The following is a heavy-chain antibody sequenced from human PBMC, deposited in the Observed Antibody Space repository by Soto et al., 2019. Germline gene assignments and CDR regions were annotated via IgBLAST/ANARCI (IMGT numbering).Heavy chain of an antibody. J-gene: IGHJ4*01. CDR1: GFTFSSYA. Sequence: QLLESGGGLVQPGGSLRLSCAASGFTFSSYAMSWVRQAPGRGLEWVSVISGSGDDGTTYYADSVKGRFTISRDNSKNTLFLQMDNLRAEDTAIYYCAKKVNSGPGSQYFDYWGQGTLVTVSS. CDR3: AKKVNSGPGSQYFDY. CDR2: ISGSGDDGTT. V-gene: IGHV3-23*01. D-gene: IGHD3-10*01.